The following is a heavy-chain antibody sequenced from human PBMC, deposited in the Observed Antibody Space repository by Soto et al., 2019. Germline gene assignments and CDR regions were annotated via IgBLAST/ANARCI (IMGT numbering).Heavy chain of an antibody. J-gene: IGHJ6*03. Sequence: LETLSLTCTVSGGSISSYYLSWIRQPPGKGLEWIGYIYYSGSTNYNPSLKSRVTISVDTSKNQFSLKLSSVTAADTAVYYCARRKHYYYYYYMDVWGKGTTVTVSS. CDR2: IYYSGST. CDR3: ARRKHYYYYYYMDV. CDR1: GGSISSYY. V-gene: IGHV4-59*08.